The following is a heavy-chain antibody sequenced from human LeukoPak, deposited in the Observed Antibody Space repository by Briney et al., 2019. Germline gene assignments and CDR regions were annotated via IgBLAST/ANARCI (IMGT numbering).Heavy chain of an antibody. J-gene: IGHJ6*03. Sequence: PGGSLRLSCAASGITFSSYGMSWVRQAPGKGLEWVSSISSTGGTTYYADFVKGRFTISRDNSKNTLYLQMNSLRAEDTAIYYCAKNGDRGAYCTGGTCYPYFYYYMDVWGKGTTVTVSS. V-gene: IGHV3-23*01. CDR3: AKNGDRGAYCTGGTCYPYFYYYMDV. CDR1: GITFSSYG. D-gene: IGHD2-15*01. CDR2: ISSTGGTT.